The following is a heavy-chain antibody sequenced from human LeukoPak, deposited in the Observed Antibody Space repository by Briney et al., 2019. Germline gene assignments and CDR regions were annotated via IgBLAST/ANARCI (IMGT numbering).Heavy chain of an antibody. J-gene: IGHJ4*02. D-gene: IGHD5-18*01. Sequence: SETLSLTCTISGGSTNTYYWSWIRQPPGKGLEWIGYIYYIGSTNYSPSLKSRVTISVDTSKNQLSLKLSSVTAADTAVYYCARHGERGYSYGHDYWGQGTLVTVSS. CDR1: GGSTNTYY. V-gene: IGHV4-59*08. CDR2: IYYIGST. CDR3: ARHGERGYSYGHDY.